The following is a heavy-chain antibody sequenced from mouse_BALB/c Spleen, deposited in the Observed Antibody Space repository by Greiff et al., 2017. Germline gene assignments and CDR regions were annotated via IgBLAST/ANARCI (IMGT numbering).Heavy chain of an antibody. CDR1: GFSLTSYG. V-gene: IGHV2-9*02. J-gene: IGHJ1*01. CDR3: ARGGYWYFDV. CDR2: IWAGGST. Sequence: QVQLQQSGPGLVAPSQSLSITCTVSGFSLTSYGVHWVRQPPGKGLEWLGVIWAGGSTNYNSALMSRLSISKDNSKSQVFLKMNSLQTDDTAMYYCARGGYWYFDVWGAGTTVTVSS.